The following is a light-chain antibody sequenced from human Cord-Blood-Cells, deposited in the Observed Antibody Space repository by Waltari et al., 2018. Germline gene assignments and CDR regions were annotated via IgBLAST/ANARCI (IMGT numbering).Light chain of an antibody. CDR3: QQANSFPFT. CDR1: QGISSW. J-gene: IGKJ3*01. Sequence: DLQITPSPSSVSASAGDRVTITCRASQGISSWLAWYQEKPGRSPKLLIYAASSLQSGVPSRFSGSGSGTDFTLTISSLQPEDFATYYCQQANSFPFTFGPGTKVDIK. V-gene: IGKV1-12*01. CDR2: AAS.